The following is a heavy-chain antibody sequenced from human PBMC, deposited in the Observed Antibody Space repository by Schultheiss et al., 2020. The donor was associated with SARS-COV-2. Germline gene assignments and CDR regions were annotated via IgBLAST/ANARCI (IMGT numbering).Heavy chain of an antibody. CDR1: GGSFSGYY. Sequence: GSLRLSCAVYGGSFSGYYWSWIRQPPGKGLEWIGEINHSGSTNYNPSLKSRVTISVDTSKNQFSLKLSSVTAADTAVYYCAREVLYCSGGSCYVGKYYFDYWGQGTLVTVSS. D-gene: IGHD2-15*01. CDR3: AREVLYCSGGSCYVGKYYFDY. J-gene: IGHJ4*02. V-gene: IGHV4-34*01. CDR2: INHSGST.